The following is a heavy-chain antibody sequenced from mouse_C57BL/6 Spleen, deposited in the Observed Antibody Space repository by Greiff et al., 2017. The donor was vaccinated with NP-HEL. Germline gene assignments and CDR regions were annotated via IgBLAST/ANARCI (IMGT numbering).Heavy chain of an antibody. D-gene: IGHD1-1*01. Sequence: EVKLMESGEGLVKPGGSLKLSCAASGFTFSSYAMSWVRQTPEKRLAWVAYISSGGDYIYYADTVKGRFTISRDNARNTLYLQMSSLKSEDTAMYYCTRDNGSSYWYFDVWGTGTTVTVSS. CDR1: GFTFSSYA. CDR2: ISSGGDYI. V-gene: IGHV5-9-1*02. J-gene: IGHJ1*03. CDR3: TRDNGSSYWYFDV.